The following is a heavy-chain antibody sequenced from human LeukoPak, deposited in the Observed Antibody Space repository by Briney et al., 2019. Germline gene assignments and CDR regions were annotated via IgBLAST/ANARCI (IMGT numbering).Heavy chain of an antibody. CDR2: IYYSGST. Sequence: SETLSLTCTASGGSISSGDYYWSWIRQPPGKGLEWIGYIYYSGSTYYNPSLKSRVTISVDTSKNQFSLKLSSVTAADTAVYYCARGPPSGFGELSFWFDPWGQGTLVTVSS. CDR3: ARGPPSGFGELSFWFDP. V-gene: IGHV4-30-4*01. CDR1: GGSISSGDYY. D-gene: IGHD3-10*01. J-gene: IGHJ5*02.